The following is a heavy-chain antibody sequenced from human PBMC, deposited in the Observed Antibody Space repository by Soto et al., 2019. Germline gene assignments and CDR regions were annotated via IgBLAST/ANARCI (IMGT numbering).Heavy chain of an antibody. D-gene: IGHD6-19*01. CDR3: AKGRGSGLRNLDY. CDR2: ISGSGGST. J-gene: IGHJ4*02. CDR1: GFTFSSYA. V-gene: IGHV3-23*01. Sequence: EVQLLESGGGLVQPGGSLRLYCAASGFTFSSYAMSWVRQAPGKGLEWVSAISGSGGSTYYADSVKGRFTISRDNSKNTLYLQMNSLRAEDTAVYYCAKGRGSGLRNLDYWGQGTLVTVSS.